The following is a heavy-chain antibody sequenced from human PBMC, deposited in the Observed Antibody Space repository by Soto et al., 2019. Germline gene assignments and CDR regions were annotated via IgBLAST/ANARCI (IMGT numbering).Heavy chain of an antibody. CDR1: GFTFSSYS. Sequence: GGSLRLSCAASGFTFSSYSMNWVRQAPGKGLEWVSSISSSSSYIYYTDSVKGRFTISRDNAKNSLYLQMNSLRAEDTAVYYCAKAGVVAAAGTGYYYYGMDVWGQGTTVTVSS. CDR2: ISSSSSYI. J-gene: IGHJ6*02. D-gene: IGHD6-13*01. V-gene: IGHV3-21*04. CDR3: AKAGVVAAAGTGYYYYGMDV.